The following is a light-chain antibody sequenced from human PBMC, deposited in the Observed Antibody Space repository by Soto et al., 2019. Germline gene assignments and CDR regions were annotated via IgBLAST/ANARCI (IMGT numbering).Light chain of an antibody. J-gene: IGKJ3*01. CDR1: QGIAKS. V-gene: IGKV1-33*01. CDR3: QQHEDLPLT. Sequence: DIPMTQSPSSLSASVGDRVTITCQASQGIAKSLNWYQQKPGKAPKLLIYDASILETGVPSRFTGSGSGTDFTFTISGLQPEDIATYYCQQHEDLPLTFGPGTKVNIK. CDR2: DAS.